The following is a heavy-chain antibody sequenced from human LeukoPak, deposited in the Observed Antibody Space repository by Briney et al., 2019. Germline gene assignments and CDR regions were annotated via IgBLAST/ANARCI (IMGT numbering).Heavy chain of an antibody. V-gene: IGHV3-23*01. CDR1: GFTFSSYW. Sequence: GGSLRRSCVASGFTFSSYWMHWVRQAPGKGLEWVSAISGSGGSTYYADSVKGRFTISRDNSKNTLYLQMNSLRAEDTAVYYCAKELYYDFWSGYSTYNDYWGQGTLVTVSS. CDR2: ISGSGGST. D-gene: IGHD3-3*01. J-gene: IGHJ4*02. CDR3: AKELYYDFWSGYSTYNDY.